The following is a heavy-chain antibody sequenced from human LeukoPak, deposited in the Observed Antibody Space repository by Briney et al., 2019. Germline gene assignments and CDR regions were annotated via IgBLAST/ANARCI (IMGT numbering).Heavy chain of an antibody. CDR2: IYYSGST. Sequence: KPSETLSLTCTVSRASISTYYWSWIRQPPGKGLEWIGYIYYSGSTNYNPSLKGRVTMSVDTSKNQLSLRLSSVTAADTAVYYCARDGVAGGFDYWGQGTLVTVSS. CDR1: RASISTYY. J-gene: IGHJ4*02. V-gene: IGHV4-59*01. CDR3: ARDGVAGGFDY. D-gene: IGHD6-19*01.